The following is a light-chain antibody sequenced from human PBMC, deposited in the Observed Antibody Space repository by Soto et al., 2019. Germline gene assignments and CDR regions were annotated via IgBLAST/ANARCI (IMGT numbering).Light chain of an antibody. CDR2: PTS. J-gene: IGKJ3*01. V-gene: IGKV3-20*01. CDR3: QQCGGSPLFS. CDR1: QSVTSSC. Sequence: EIVLTQSPATLSLSPGERATLSCTASQSVTSSCLAWYQRKPGQAPRLLIHPTSTRATDIPDRFSGSGSGTDFTLTISRLQPEDFAVYYCQQCGGSPLFSFGPGTRVDI.